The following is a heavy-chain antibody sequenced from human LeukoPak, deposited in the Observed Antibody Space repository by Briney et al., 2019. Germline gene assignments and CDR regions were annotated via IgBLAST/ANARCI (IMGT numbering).Heavy chain of an antibody. D-gene: IGHD3-3*01. J-gene: IGHJ4*02. V-gene: IGHV3-7*01. CDR2: IKQDGSEK. CDR1: GFTFSSYW. Sequence: GGSLRLSCAASGFTFSSYWMSWVRQAPGKGLEWVANIKQDGSEKYYVDSVKGRFTISRDNAKNSLYLQMNSLRAGDTAVYYCARVGDFWSGYYADYWGQGTLVTVSS. CDR3: ARVGDFWSGYYADY.